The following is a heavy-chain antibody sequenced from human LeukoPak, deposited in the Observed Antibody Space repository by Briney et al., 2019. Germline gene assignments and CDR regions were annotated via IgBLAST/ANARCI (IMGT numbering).Heavy chain of an antibody. CDR3: ARPRDRRGEDAFDS. CDR2: ISHGRGYI. V-gene: IGHV3-21*01. D-gene: IGHD1-14*01. J-gene: IGHJ3*02. CDR1: GLTFINSS. Sequence: GGSLRLSCAASGLTFINSSMNWVRQAPGKGLEWVSSISHGRGYIHYTDSVRGRFTISIDNAKNSLYLQMNSLRAEDTAVYYCARPRDRRGEDAFDSWGQGTMVTVSS.